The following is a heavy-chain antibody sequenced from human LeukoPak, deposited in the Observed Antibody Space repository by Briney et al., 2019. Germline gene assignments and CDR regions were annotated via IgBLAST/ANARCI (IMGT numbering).Heavy chain of an antibody. CDR2: ITVSGTDT. J-gene: IGHJ4*02. D-gene: IGHD6-6*01. CDR3: AKGSSSSRPYYFDY. V-gene: IGHV3-23*01. CDR1: GFTFYNYA. Sequence: TGGSLRLSCAASGFTFYNYAMSWVRQAPGKGLEWVSAITVSGTDTFHADSVKGRFTISRDNSESTLYLQMNSLRAEDTARYYCAKGSSSSRPYYFDYWGQGTLVTVSS.